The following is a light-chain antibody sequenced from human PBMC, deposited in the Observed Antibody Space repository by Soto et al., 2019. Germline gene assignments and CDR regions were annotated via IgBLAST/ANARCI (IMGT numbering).Light chain of an antibody. CDR3: QQYGRSPFT. Sequence: EIVLTQSPGTLSLSPGERATRSCSASQSVSSNNLAWYQQRPGQAPRVVIYGASTRATVIPERFSGSGSGTDFTLTISRLEPADFAVYYCQQYGRSPFTFGPGNKVDIK. CDR2: GAS. V-gene: IGKV3-20*01. CDR1: QSVSSNN. J-gene: IGKJ3*01.